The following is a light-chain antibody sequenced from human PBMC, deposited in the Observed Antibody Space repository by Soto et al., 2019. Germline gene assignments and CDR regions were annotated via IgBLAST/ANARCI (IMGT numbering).Light chain of an antibody. CDR1: QSVGSY. V-gene: IGKV3-11*01. Sequence: EIVLTQSPATLSLSPGERATLSCRASQSVGSYLAWYQHKPGQAPRLLIYGASNRATDIPGRFSGRGSGTYVTLTIRSLESGDSAVYYCQQRDKWPRTFGQGTKLEIK. CDR2: GAS. CDR3: QQRDKWPRT. J-gene: IGKJ2*01.